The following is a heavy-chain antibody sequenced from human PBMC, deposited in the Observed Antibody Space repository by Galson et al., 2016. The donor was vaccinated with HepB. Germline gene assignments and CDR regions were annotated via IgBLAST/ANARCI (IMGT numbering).Heavy chain of an antibody. CDR1: GFTFSRYG. V-gene: IGHV3-33*01. CDR3: ARDSFTIFGVTPNWFDP. Sequence: LRLSCAASGFTFSRYGMHWVRQAPGKGLEWVAVILYDGSKKYYADSVKGRFTISRDNSKNTLYLQMNSLRAEDTAVYYCARDSFTIFGVTPNWFDPWGQGTLVTVSS. J-gene: IGHJ5*02. CDR2: ILYDGSKK. D-gene: IGHD3-3*01.